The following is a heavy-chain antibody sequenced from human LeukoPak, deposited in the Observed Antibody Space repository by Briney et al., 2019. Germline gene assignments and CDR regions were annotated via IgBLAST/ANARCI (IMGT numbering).Heavy chain of an antibody. CDR1: GFTLSSFA. CDR2: ISASGGST. Sequence: LPGGSLRLSCAASGFTLSSFAMRWVRQAPGKGLEWVSAISASGGSTYYADSVKGRSTISRDNSKNTLYLQMNSLRVEDTAVYYCAKDWGYWGQGTLVTVSS. D-gene: IGHD3-16*01. CDR3: AKDWGY. J-gene: IGHJ4*02. V-gene: IGHV3-23*01.